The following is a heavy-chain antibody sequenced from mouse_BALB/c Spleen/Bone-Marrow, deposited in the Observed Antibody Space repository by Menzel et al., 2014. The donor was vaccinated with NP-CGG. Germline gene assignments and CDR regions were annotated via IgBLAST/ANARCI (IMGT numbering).Heavy chain of an antibody. CDR2: ISRGGSYI. J-gene: IGHJ1*01. D-gene: IGHD2-1*01. CDR3: ARRYGNYGNFDV. Sequence: EVKLMESGGGLVKPGGSLKLSCAASGFTFSTYAMSWVRQTPEKRLEWVATISRGGSYIYYPDSVKGRFTISRDNAKNTLYLQTSSLGSEDTAIYYCARRYGNYGNFDVWGAGTTVTVSS. V-gene: IGHV5-9-1*01. CDR1: GFTFSTYA.